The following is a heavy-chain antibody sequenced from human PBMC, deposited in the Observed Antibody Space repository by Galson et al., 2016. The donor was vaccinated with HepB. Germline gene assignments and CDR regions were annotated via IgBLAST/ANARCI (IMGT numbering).Heavy chain of an antibody. CDR1: GFSLESTRMC. CDR3: ARSNHWNYMLYGMDV. J-gene: IGHJ6*02. V-gene: IGHV2-70*11. D-gene: IGHD1-7*01. CDR2: IDWDGDQ. Sequence: PALVKPTQTLTLTCTFSGFSLESTRMCVNWIRQPPGKPLEWLARIDWDGDQYYSKSLKTRLTISKDTSKNLVVLTMTNMDPVDTATYYCARSNHWNYMLYGMDVWGRRTTVIVSS.